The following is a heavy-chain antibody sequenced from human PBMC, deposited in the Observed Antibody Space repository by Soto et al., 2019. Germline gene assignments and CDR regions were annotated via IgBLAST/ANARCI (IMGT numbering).Heavy chain of an antibody. CDR1: GDSISSGDYY. V-gene: IGHV4-30-4*01. CDR3: ARALNRYSAPPGPLEF. Sequence: SETLSLTCTVSGDSISSGDYYWSWIRQPPGKGLEWIGCIYYSGNTYYNPSLKRRFSISVDTSKNQFSLQLSSVTVADTAVYYCARALNRYSAPPGPLEFGGRGPLVPVS. J-gene: IGHJ4*02. D-gene: IGHD3-3*01. CDR2: IYYSGNT.